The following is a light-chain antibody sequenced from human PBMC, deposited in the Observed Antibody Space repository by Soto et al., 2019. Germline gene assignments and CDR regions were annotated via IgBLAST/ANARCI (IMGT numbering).Light chain of an antibody. CDR2: AAS. CDR3: QQSYSTPPWT. Sequence: DIQMTQSPSSLSASVGDRVTITCRASQSISSYLNWYQQKPGKAPKLLIYAASSLQSGGPSRFSGSGSGTDFTLTISSLQPEDFETYYCQQSYSTPPWTFGQGTKVEIK. V-gene: IGKV1-39*01. J-gene: IGKJ1*01. CDR1: QSISSY.